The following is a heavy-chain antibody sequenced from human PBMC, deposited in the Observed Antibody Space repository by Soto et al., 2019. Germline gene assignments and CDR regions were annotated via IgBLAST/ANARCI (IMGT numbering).Heavy chain of an antibody. Sequence: QVQLVESGGGLVKPGGSLRLSCAASGFTFSDYYMSWIRQAPGKGLEWVSYISSSSSYTNYADSVKGRFTISRDNAKNSQYLQMNSLRAEDTAVYYCARVMYSSGWYYFDYWGQGTLVTVSS. V-gene: IGHV3-11*06. J-gene: IGHJ4*02. CDR1: GFTFSDYY. CDR3: ARVMYSSGWYYFDY. CDR2: ISSSSSYT. D-gene: IGHD6-19*01.